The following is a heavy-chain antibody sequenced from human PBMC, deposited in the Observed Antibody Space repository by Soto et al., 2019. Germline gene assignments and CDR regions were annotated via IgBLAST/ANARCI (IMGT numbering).Heavy chain of an antibody. J-gene: IGHJ4*02. Sequence: PSETLSLTCTVSGGSVSSGSYYWSWIRQPPGKGLEWIGYIYYSGSTNYNPSLKSRVIISVDTSKNQFSLKLSSVTAADTAVYYCASYAKGYCSGGSCYGPNYFDYWGQGTLVTVSS. CDR3: ASYAKGYCSGGSCYGPNYFDY. CDR2: IYYSGST. V-gene: IGHV4-61*01. CDR1: GGSVSSGSYY. D-gene: IGHD2-15*01.